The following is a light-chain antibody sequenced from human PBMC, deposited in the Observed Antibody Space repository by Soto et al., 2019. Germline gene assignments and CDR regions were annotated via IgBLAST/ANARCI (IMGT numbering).Light chain of an antibody. Sequence: DIQMTQSPSSLSASVGDRVTITCRASQDINIYLNWYQQRPGKAPNLLIYTASSLQSGVTSRFSGSGSGTDFSLTITSLQPEDFATYFCQQSHSTPLTFGGGTKVEIK. CDR3: QQSHSTPLT. CDR1: QDINIY. J-gene: IGKJ4*01. CDR2: TAS. V-gene: IGKV1-39*01.